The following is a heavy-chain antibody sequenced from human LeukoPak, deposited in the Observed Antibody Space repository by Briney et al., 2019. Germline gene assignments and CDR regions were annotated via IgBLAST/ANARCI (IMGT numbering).Heavy chain of an antibody. D-gene: IGHD4/OR15-4a*01. CDR2: IYYSGST. CDR1: GGSISSYY. J-gene: IGHJ4*02. Sequence: SETLSLTCTVSGGSISSYYWSWIRQPPGKGLEWIGYIYYSGSTNYNPSLKSLVTISVDTSKSQFSLKLRSVTAADTAVYYCARDHSGTNYVMDWGQGTLVTVSS. V-gene: IGHV4-59*01. CDR3: ARDHSGTNYVMD.